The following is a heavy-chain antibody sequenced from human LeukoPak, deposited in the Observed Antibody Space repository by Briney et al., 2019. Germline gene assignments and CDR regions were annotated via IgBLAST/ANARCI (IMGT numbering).Heavy chain of an antibody. CDR2: ISGNGVGT. Sequence: GGSLRLSCAASGFTFSSFAMRWVRQAPGKGLEWVSSISGNGVGTYYADSVKGRFTISRDNSKNSLNLQMSSLRVEDTAVYYCAKRDSTSYHFDSWDQGTLVTVSS. J-gene: IGHJ4*02. CDR1: GFTFSSFA. D-gene: IGHD2-2*01. CDR3: AKRDSTSYHFDS. V-gene: IGHV3-23*01.